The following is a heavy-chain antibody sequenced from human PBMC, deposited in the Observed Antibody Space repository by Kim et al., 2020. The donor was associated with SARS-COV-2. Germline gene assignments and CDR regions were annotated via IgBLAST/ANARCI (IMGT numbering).Heavy chain of an antibody. CDR3: AKDQYSSSSGWFDP. D-gene: IGHD6-6*01. V-gene: IGHV3-23*01. CDR2: LSGSGVRT. CDR1: GFSIYNYA. J-gene: IGHJ5*02. Sequence: GGSLRLSCAASGFSIYNYAMSWVRQAPGKGLEWVSALSGSGVRTYYADSVKGRFTISRDNSMDTLYLQMNNLRVEDTAIYYCAKDQYSSSSGWFDPWGQGTLVTVSS.